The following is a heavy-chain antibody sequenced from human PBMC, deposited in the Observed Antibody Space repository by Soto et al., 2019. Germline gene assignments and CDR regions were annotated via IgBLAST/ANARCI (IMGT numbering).Heavy chain of an antibody. J-gene: IGHJ6*02. Sequence: SETLSLTCTVSGGSVSSGSYYWSWIRQPPGKGLEWIGYIYYSGSTNYNPSLKSRVTISVDTSKNQFSLKLSSVTAADTAVYYCARESFYDFWSGYWDYYYGMDVWGQGTTVTVSS. D-gene: IGHD3-3*01. CDR3: ARESFYDFWSGYWDYYYGMDV. V-gene: IGHV4-61*01. CDR1: GGSVSSGSYY. CDR2: IYYSGST.